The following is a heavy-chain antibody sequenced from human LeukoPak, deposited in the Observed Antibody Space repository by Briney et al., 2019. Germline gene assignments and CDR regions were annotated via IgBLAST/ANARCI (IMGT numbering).Heavy chain of an antibody. D-gene: IGHD6-13*01. CDR1: GGSISSSSYY. V-gene: IGHV4-39*07. CDR2: IYYSGST. Sequence: SETLSLTCTVSGGSISSSSYYWGWIRQPPGKGLEWIGTIYYSGSTYCNPSLKSRVTISVDTSKNQFSLKLSSVTAADTAVYYCARDRLAAAGNTGYYFDYWGQGTLVTVSS. J-gene: IGHJ4*02. CDR3: ARDRLAAAGNTGYYFDY.